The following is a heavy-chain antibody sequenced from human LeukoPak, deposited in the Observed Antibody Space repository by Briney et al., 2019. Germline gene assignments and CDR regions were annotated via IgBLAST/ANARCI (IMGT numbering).Heavy chain of an antibody. CDR1: GYTFTSYG. D-gene: IGHD3-22*01. CDR2: ISAYNGNT. CDR3: ARVPEYYYDSSGYSYFQH. V-gene: IGHV1-18*01. J-gene: IGHJ1*01. Sequence: ASVKVSCKASGYTFTSYGISWVRQAPGQGPEWMGWISAYNGNTNYAQKLQGRVTMTTDTSTSTAYMELRSLRSDDTAVYYCARVPEYYYDSSGYSYFQHWGQGTLVTVSS.